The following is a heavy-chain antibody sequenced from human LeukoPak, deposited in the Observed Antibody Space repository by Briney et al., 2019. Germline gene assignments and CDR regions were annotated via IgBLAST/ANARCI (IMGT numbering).Heavy chain of an antibody. CDR2: TYYRSKWYN. V-gene: IGHV6-1*01. CDR1: GDSVSSKNTA. Sequence: SQTLSLTCAISGDSVSSKNTAWNWIRQSPSRGLEWLGRTYYRSKWYNDYAVSVKSRMTIIPDTSKNQFSLKLSSVTAADTAVYYCARVWLAFDYWGQGTLVTVSS. J-gene: IGHJ4*02. D-gene: IGHD6-19*01. CDR3: ARVWLAFDY.